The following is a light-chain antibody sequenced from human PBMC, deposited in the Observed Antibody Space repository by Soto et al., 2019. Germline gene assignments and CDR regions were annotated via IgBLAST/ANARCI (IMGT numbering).Light chain of an antibody. Sequence: EIVMTQSPATLSVSPGERATLSCRASQSVSSNLAWYQQKTGQAPRLLIYGASIRATGIPARFSGSGSGTEFTLTISSLQSEDFAVYYCQQYNNWPLFGPGTKVDIK. J-gene: IGKJ3*01. CDR2: GAS. CDR3: QQYNNWPL. V-gene: IGKV3D-15*01. CDR1: QSVSSN.